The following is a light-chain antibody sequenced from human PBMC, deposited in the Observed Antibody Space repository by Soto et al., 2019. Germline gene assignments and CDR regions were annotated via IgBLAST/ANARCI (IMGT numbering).Light chain of an antibody. CDR3: QQYSNWPPIT. Sequence: ERVMTQSPATLSVSPWERSTLSFMASQSVSNLAWYQQKPGQTPRLLIYGASTRATGIPARFSGSGSGTEFTLTISSLQSEDFAVYYCQQYSNWPPITFGPGTKVDIK. CDR1: QSVSN. J-gene: IGKJ3*01. V-gene: IGKV3-15*01. CDR2: GAS.